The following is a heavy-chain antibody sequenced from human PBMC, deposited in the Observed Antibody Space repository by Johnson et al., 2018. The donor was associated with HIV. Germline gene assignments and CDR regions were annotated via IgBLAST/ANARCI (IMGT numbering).Heavy chain of an antibody. Sequence: VQVVESGGGVVRPGGSLRLSCAASGFSFDNNGMTWVRQAPGKGLEWVSGINWNGGSTDYVDSVKGRFTISRDNAKTSLYLQMNSLRAEDTALYYCARVTIFGVTKVDAFDIWGQGTMVTVSS. V-gene: IGHV3-20*04. CDR1: GFSFDNNG. CDR2: INWNGGST. J-gene: IGHJ3*02. D-gene: IGHD3-3*01. CDR3: ARVTIFGVTKVDAFDI.